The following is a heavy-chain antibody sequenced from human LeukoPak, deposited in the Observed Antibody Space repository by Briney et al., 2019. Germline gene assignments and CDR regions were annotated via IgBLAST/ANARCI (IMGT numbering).Heavy chain of an antibody. CDR2: INPNSGVT. V-gene: IGHV1-2*02. Sequence: ASVKVSCKASGYTFIDYFIHWMRQTHGQGLEWLGWINPNSGVTRYAQKFQDRVTMTRDTAAYMELSSLKSDDTAMYYCVRAVSGTLGGAFDIWGQGTAVTVSS. CDR1: GYTFIDYF. D-gene: IGHD1-7*01. J-gene: IGHJ3*02. CDR3: VRAVSGTLGGAFDI.